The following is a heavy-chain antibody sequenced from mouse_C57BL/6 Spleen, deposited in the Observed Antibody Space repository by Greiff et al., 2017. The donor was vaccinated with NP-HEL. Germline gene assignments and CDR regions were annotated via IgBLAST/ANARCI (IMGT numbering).Heavy chain of an antibody. V-gene: IGHV5-12*01. J-gene: IGHJ4*01. Sequence: EVQGVESGGGLVQPGGSLKLSCAASGFTFSDYYMYLVRQTPEKRLEWVAYISNGGGSTYYPDTVKGRFTISRDNAKNTLYLQMSRLKSEDTAMYYCARRGAQVYAMDYWGQGTSVTVSS. CDR2: ISNGGGST. CDR1: GFTFSDYY. CDR3: ARRGAQVYAMDY. D-gene: IGHD3-2*02.